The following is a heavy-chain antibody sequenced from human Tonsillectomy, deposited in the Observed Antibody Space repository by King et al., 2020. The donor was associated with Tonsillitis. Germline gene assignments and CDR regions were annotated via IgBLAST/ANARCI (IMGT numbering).Heavy chain of an antibody. D-gene: IGHD3-22*01. Sequence: QLVQSGAEVKKPGSSVKVSCKASGGTFSSYAISWVRQAPGQGLEWMGGLIPIFGTANYAQKFQGRVTITADESTSTAYMELSSLRSEDTAVYYCARDLSRYDSSGYYPSYFDYWGQGTLVTVSS. J-gene: IGHJ4*02. CDR3: ARDLSRYDSSGYYPSYFDY. CDR1: GGTFSSYA. V-gene: IGHV1-69*01. CDR2: LIPIFGTA.